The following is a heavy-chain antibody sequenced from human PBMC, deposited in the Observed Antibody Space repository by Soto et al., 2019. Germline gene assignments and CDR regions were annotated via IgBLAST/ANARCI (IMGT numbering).Heavy chain of an antibody. CDR3: AKHRGFVAGPFDS. J-gene: IGHJ4*02. Sequence: EVQLLESGGGLAQPGGSLRLSCAVSGITFTNYAMGWVRQAPGKGLEWVSGISGNVGSTTHYADSVKRRFTISRDNSKSILFLQMNSLRAEDTAVYYCAKHRGFVAGPFDSWGQGTLVIVSS. CDR1: GITFTNYA. CDR2: ISGNVGSTT. D-gene: IGHD6-19*01. V-gene: IGHV3-23*01.